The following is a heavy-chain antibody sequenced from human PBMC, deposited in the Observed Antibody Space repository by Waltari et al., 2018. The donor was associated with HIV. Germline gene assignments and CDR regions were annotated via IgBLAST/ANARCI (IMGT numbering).Heavy chain of an antibody. Sequence: VQLVLSAAGVKKPGASVKVSCKASGYTFTIYAVHGVRLAPGHRLEWMGWINAGNGNTKYSQKFQGRVTITRDTSASTAYMELSSLRSEDTAVYYCARDRITMVRGVIITGFAYWGQGTLVTVSS. CDR3: ARDRITMVRGVIITGFAY. V-gene: IGHV1-3*01. J-gene: IGHJ4*02. D-gene: IGHD3-10*01. CDR1: GYTFTIYA. CDR2: INAGNGNT.